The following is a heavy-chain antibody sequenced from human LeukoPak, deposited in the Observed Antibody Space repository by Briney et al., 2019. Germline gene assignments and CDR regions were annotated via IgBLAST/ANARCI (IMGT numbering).Heavy chain of an antibody. CDR2: IKEDGSED. V-gene: IGHV3-7*01. CDR3: ARDADGYED. J-gene: IGHJ4*02. CDR1: GFTFSRAW. D-gene: IGHD5-24*01. Sequence: GGSLRLSCAASGFTFSRAWMSWVRQAPGKGLEWVANIKEDGSEDYYADSVKGRFAISKDSAKNSLYLQVNNLRAEDTAMYYCARDADGYEDWGQGTLVIVSS.